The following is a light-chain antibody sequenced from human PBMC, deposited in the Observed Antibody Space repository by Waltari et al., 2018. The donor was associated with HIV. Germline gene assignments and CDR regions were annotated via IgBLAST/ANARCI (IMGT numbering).Light chain of an antibody. Sequence: DIVMTQSPQSLALALGERATINCKSSQSILYSSKNENFLALYQQKPGQSHKLVIYWASTRGYGVPDRFSGSGSGTDFTLTINSLQSEDVAVYFCQQYYSTPPTFGQGTRVEI. CDR1: QSILYSSKNENF. CDR2: WAS. V-gene: IGKV4-1*01. J-gene: IGKJ1*01. CDR3: QQYYSTPPT.